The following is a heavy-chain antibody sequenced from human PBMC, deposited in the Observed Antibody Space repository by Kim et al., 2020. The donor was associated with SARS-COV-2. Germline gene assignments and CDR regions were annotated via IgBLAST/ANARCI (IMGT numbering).Heavy chain of an antibody. J-gene: IGHJ4*02. CDR3: AKDRGLFDY. Sequence: GSTYYADSVKGRFTISRDNSKNTLYLQMNSLRAEDTAVYYCAKDRGLFDYWGQGTLVTVSS. CDR2: GST. V-gene: IGHV3-23*01. D-gene: IGHD1-26*01.